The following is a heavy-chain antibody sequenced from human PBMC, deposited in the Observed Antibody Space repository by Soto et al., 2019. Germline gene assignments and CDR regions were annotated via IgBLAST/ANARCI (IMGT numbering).Heavy chain of an antibody. J-gene: IGHJ4*02. CDR3: ALGTSAFDY. D-gene: IGHD3-16*01. V-gene: IGHV3-30*03. CDR2: ISYDGSNK. Sequence: QVQLVESGGGVVQPGRSLRLSCAASGFTFSSYGMHWVRQAPGKGLEWVAVISYDGSNKYYADSVKGRFTISRDNCKNTLYLIMNSLRAEDTAVYYCALGTSAFDYWGQGTLVTVSS. CDR1: GFTFSSYG.